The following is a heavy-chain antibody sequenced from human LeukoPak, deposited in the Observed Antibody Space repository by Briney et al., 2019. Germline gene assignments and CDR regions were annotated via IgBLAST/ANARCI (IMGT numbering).Heavy chain of an antibody. CDR3: ARDLGSHFDF. J-gene: IGHJ4*02. V-gene: IGHV3-33*01. CDR2: IRFDGSNR. D-gene: IGHD2-15*01. Sequence: GRSLLLSCSASGFIFSRYGMNWVRQDLGKGLEWVALIRFDGSNRYYADSVKGRFSISRDNGKNTLYLQMHSLRAEDTSVYYCARDLGSHFDFWGQGTLVTVSS. CDR1: GFIFSRYG.